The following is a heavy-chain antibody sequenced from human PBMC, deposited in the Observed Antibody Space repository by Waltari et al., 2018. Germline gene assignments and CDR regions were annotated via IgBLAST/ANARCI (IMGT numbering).Heavy chain of an antibody. CDR1: GFTFNSAW. Sequence: EVQLVESGGCLIKPGGSLRLSCTGSGFTFNSAWMSWVRQAQGVGLEWIGRIKSNSDGGTTDYAAPVKGRFTLSRDDSKSTVYLQMNGLKVDDTAVYFCTAGIPFDYWGQGALVTVSS. CDR3: TAGIPFDY. D-gene: IGHD2-21*01. CDR2: IKSNSDGGTT. J-gene: IGHJ4*02. V-gene: IGHV3-15*01.